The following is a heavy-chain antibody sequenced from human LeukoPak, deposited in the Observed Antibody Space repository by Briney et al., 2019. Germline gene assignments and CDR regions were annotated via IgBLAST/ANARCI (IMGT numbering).Heavy chain of an antibody. CDR2: IRYDGTNK. V-gene: IGHV3-30*02. J-gene: IGHJ4*02. CDR1: GFTFSTYG. D-gene: IGHD3-9*01. CDR3: ANGYYYDILTGFYKDRHKSFDY. Sequence: EGSLRLSCAASGFTFSTYGMHWVRQAPGKGLEWVAFIRYDGTNKYYADSVKGRFTISRDNSKNTLFLQMNSLRAEDTAVYYCANGYYYDILTGFYKDRHKSFDYWGQGTLVTVSS.